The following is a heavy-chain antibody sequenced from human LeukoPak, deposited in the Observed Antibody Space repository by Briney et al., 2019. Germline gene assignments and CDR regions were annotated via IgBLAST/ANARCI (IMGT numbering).Heavy chain of an antibody. CDR1: GFTFSSYA. J-gene: IGHJ4*02. V-gene: IGHV3-30*04. D-gene: IGHD4-17*01. Sequence: GRSLRLSCAASGFTFSSYAMRWVRQAPSKGLGWVTVISYDGSNKYYADSVKGRFTISRDNSKNTLYLQMNSLRAEDTAVYYCARGYYGYYPADFDYWGQGTLVTVSS. CDR2: ISYDGSNK. CDR3: ARGYYGYYPADFDY.